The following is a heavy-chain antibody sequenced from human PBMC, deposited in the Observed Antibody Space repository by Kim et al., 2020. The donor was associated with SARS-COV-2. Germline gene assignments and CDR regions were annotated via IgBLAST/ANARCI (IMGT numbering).Heavy chain of an antibody. D-gene: IGHD6-19*01. V-gene: IGHV3-74*01. CDR2: INSDGTTT. CDR3: VRRQFTSGWYYFDY. Sequence: GGSLRLSCAASGFTFSSHWMHWVRQAPGKGLVWVSRINSDGTTTSYGDSVKGRFTISRDNAKNTLYLQMNSLRAEDTDVYYCVRRQFTSGWYYFDYWGQGTLVTVSS. J-gene: IGHJ4*02. CDR1: GFTFSSHW.